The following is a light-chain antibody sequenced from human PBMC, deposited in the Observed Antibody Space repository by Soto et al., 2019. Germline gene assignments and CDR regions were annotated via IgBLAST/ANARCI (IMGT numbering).Light chain of an antibody. CDR3: QQYNSYWT. Sequence: DIQMTQSPSTLSASVGDRVTITCRASQSISSWLAWYQQKPGKAPKLLIYDASSLESGVPSRFSGSGSGTEFNLTISSLQPDDFATYYCQQYNSYWTFDQGTKVEIK. CDR1: QSISSW. J-gene: IGKJ1*01. CDR2: DAS. V-gene: IGKV1-5*01.